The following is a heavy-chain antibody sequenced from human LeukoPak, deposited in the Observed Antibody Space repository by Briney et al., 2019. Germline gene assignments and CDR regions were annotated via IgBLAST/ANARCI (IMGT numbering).Heavy chain of an antibody. D-gene: IGHD2-21*01. J-gene: IGHJ4*02. V-gene: IGHV4-34*01. CDR1: GGSFSGYY. CDR3: ARGRRRDSPNDS. CDR2: INHSGST. Sequence: SETLSLTCAVYGGSFSGYYWSWIRQPPGKGLEWIGEINHSGSTNYNPSLKSRVTISVDTSKNQFSLKRSSATAADTAVYSCARGRRRDSPNDSWGQGTLVTVSS.